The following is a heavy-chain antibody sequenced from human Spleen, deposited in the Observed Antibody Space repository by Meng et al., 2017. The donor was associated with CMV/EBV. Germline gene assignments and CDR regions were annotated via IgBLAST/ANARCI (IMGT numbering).Heavy chain of an antibody. CDR1: GGSFSGYY. CDR2: INHSGST. V-gene: IGHV4-34*01. D-gene: IGHD6-13*01. J-gene: IGHJ4*02. Sequence: SETLSLTCAVYGGSFSGYYWSWIRQPPGKGLEWIGEINHSGSTNYNPSLKSRVTISVDTSKNQFSLKLSSVTAADTAVYYCVREDIASTGTDHWSQGTLVTVSS. CDR3: VREDIASTGTDH.